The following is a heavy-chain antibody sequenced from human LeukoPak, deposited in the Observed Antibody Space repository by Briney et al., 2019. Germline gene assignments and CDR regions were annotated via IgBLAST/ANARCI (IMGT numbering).Heavy chain of an antibody. J-gene: IGHJ6*03. V-gene: IGHV3-7*01. Sequence: PGGSLRLSCAASGFTFSSYWMSWVRQAPGKGLEWVANIKQDGSEKYYVDSVKGRFTISRDKAKNSLYLQMNSLRAEDTAVYYCARRVGRYFGERAYYYNYMDVWAKGTTVTISS. CDR3: ARRVGRYFGERAYYYNYMDV. CDR2: IKQDGSEK. D-gene: IGHD3-10*01. CDR1: GFTFSSYW.